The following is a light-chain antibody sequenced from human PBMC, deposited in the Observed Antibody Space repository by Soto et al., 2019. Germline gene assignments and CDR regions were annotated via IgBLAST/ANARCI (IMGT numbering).Light chain of an antibody. CDR3: QQYRNWPRT. V-gene: IGKV3-15*01. CDR2: GAS. CDR1: QSVDIN. J-gene: IGKJ1*01. Sequence: EIVLTQSPATLSVSPGERVSLSCRASQSVDINLAWYQQKPGQAPRLLIYGASTRATDMPGRFSGRGSGTEFTLTISSLQSGDFAVYYCQQYRNWPRTFGQGTKVDIK.